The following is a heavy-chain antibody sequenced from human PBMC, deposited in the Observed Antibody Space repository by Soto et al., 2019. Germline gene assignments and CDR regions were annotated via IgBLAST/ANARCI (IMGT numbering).Heavy chain of an antibody. J-gene: IGHJ6*02. CDR1: GESVSSNSAA. D-gene: IGHD6-6*01. Sequence: SPTLSLTGAISGESVSSNSAAWKWIRQSPSRGLEWLGRTYYRSKWYNDYALSVKSRITINPDTSKNQFSLHLNSVTPEDTAVYYCARDIAPRSAEIGMDFSGPATTLTVSS. V-gene: IGHV6-1*01. CDR3: ARDIAPRSAEIGMDF. CDR2: TYYRSKWYN.